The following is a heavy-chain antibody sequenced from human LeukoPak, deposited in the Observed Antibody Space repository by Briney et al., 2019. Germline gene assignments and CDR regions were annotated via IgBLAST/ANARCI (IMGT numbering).Heavy chain of an antibody. Sequence: KPSETLSLTCTVSGGSISSSSYYWGWIRRPPGKGLEWIGSIYYSGSTYYNPSLKSRVTISVDTSKNQFSLKLSSVTAADTAVYYCARLRPAAPLAKYYFDYWGQGTLVTVSS. D-gene: IGHD2-2*01. CDR2: IYYSGST. CDR1: GGSISSSSYY. J-gene: IGHJ4*02. CDR3: ARLRPAAPLAKYYFDY. V-gene: IGHV4-39*01.